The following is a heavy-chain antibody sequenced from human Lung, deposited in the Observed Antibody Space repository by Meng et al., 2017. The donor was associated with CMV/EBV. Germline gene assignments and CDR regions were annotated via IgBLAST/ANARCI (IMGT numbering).Heavy chain of an antibody. CDR3: ARGGNFDP. CDR1: GYTFSTYT. D-gene: IGHD2/OR15-2a*01. J-gene: IGHJ5*02. CDR2: ISTNTETP. Sequence: QGKLGQSGSELKRPGASVKVSCKASGYTFSTYTINCVRQAHGRGVGLIGWISTNTETPTYTQGFTGRFVFSLDTSDSTAYLQISSLKAEDTAVYYCARGGNFDPWGQGTLVTVSS. V-gene: IGHV7-4-1*02.